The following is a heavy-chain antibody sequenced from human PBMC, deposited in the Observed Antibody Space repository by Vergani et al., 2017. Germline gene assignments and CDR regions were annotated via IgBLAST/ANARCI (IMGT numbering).Heavy chain of an antibody. J-gene: IGHJ3*02. CDR2: INPNSGGT. V-gene: IGHV1-2*02. Sequence: QVQLVQSGAEVKKPGASVKVSCKASGYPFTGYYMHWVRQAPGQGLEWMGWINPNSGGTNYAQKFQGRVTMTRDTSISTAYMELSRLRSDDTAVYYCARDNGPIAVAGTVAFDIWGQGTMVTVSS. CDR1: GYPFTGYY. D-gene: IGHD6-19*01. CDR3: ARDNGPIAVAGTVAFDI.